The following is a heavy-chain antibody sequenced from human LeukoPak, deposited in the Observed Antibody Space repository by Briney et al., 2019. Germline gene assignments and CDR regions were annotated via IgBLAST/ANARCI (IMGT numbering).Heavy chain of an antibody. V-gene: IGHV3-53*05. CDR1: GLTVSSNC. J-gene: IGHJ4*02. Sequence: GGSLRLSCAASGLTVSSNCMSWVRQAPGKGLEWVSFIYSGGSTYYTDSVKGRFTISRDNSKNTLYLQMNSLRAEDTAVYYCAKMGYSSSSGDYWGQGTLVTVSS. CDR3: AKMGYSSSSGDY. D-gene: IGHD6-6*01. CDR2: IYSGGST.